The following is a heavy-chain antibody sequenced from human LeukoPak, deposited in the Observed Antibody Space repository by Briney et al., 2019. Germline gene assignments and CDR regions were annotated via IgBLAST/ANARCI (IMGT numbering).Heavy chain of an antibody. Sequence: PGGSLRLSCAASGFTFSSYSMNWVRQAPGKGLEWVSFISSSRSYIYYADSVKGRFTISRDNAKNSLYLQMNSLRAEDTAVYYCARDIIQAAAVPDDYWGQGTLVTVSS. CDR3: ARDIIQAAAVPDDY. J-gene: IGHJ4*02. V-gene: IGHV3-21*03. D-gene: IGHD6-13*01. CDR2: ISSSRSYI. CDR1: GFTFSSYS.